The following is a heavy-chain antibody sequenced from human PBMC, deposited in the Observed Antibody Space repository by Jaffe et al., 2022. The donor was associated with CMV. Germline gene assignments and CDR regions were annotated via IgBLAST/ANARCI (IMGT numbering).Heavy chain of an antibody. V-gene: IGHV5-51*01. J-gene: IGHJ4*02. CDR3: ARHPVGVHDYGGNSGSGYFDY. CDR2: IYPGDSDT. D-gene: IGHD4-17*01. CDR1: GYSFTSYW. Sequence: EVQLVQSGAEVKKPGESLKISCKGSGYSFTSYWIGWVRQMPGKGLEWMGIIYPGDSDTRYSPSFQGQVTISADKSISTAYLQWSSLKASDTAMYYCARHPVGVHDYGGNSGSGYFDYWGQGTLVTVSS.